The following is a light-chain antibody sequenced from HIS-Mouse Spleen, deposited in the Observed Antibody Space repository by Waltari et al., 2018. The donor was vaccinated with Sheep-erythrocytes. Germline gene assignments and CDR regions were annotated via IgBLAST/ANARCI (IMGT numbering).Light chain of an antibody. J-gene: IGKJ1*01. Sequence: DIRMTPSPSTLSASVGDIVTITLRASQGISTWLAWYKQKPGKAPKLLFYKASSVESGFPSRVSGSGSGTEFSLTISSLQPDDFATYYCQQYNSYSWTFGQGTKVEIK. CDR3: QQYNSYSWT. CDR1: QGISTW. V-gene: IGKV1-5*03. CDR2: KAS.